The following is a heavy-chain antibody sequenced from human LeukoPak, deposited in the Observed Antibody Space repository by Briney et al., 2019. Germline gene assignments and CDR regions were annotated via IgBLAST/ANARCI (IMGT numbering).Heavy chain of an antibody. CDR3: ARPGIDSGMFDY. Sequence: GESLKISCKGSGYSFTSYWIGWVRHMPGKGLQWMGIIYLGDSDTRYSPSFQGQVTISVDKSISTDYLQWSRLKAWDTAMYYCARPGIDSGMFDYWGQGTLVTVSS. D-gene: IGHD5-12*01. J-gene: IGHJ4*02. CDR2: IYLGDSDT. V-gene: IGHV5-51*01. CDR1: GYSFTSYW.